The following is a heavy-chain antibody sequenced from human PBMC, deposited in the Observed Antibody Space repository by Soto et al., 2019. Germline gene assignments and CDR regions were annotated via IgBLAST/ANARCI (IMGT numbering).Heavy chain of an antibody. V-gene: IGHV3-53*02. CDR1: GFTVSSDY. CDR3: ARGGVTAPYYYYGMDV. D-gene: IGHD2-21*02. CDR2: IYSGGRT. Sequence: EVQLVETGGGLIQPGGSLRLSCAASGFTVSSDYMSWVRQAPGKGLEWVSLIYSGGRTYYADSVKGRFTISRDNSKTPLHLQMSRLTAEDTALYYWARGGVTAPYYYYGMDVWGQGTTVTVSS. J-gene: IGHJ6*02.